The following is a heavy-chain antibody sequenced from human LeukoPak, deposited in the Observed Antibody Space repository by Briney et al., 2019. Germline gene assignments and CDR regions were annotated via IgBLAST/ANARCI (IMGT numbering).Heavy chain of an antibody. Sequence: SETLSPTCAVYGGSFSGYYWSWIRQPPGKGLEWIGEINHSGSTNYNPSLKSRVTISVDATKNQFSLKLSSVTAADTAVYYCARIRFLEWLFYNWFDPWGQGTLVTVSS. D-gene: IGHD3-3*01. CDR1: GGSFSGYY. CDR2: INHSGST. V-gene: IGHV4-34*01. J-gene: IGHJ5*02. CDR3: ARIRFLEWLFYNWFDP.